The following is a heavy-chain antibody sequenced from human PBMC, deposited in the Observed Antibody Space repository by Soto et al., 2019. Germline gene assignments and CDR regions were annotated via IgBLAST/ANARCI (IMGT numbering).Heavy chain of an antibody. CDR3: AIASGGDYHFDYGLDV. CDR2: LSADSSTT. J-gene: IGHJ6*02. D-gene: IGHD4-17*01. V-gene: IGHV1-18*01. Sequence: QVRVVQSGTEVKKPGASVRLSCKASPYTLGNYGIIWVRQAPGQGLEWVGWLSADSSTTSNAQMVKGRVTLTTDTARTTAYMELRSLRSDATAIYYCAIASGGDYHFDYGLDVWGQGTPVVVSS. CDR1: PYTLGNYG.